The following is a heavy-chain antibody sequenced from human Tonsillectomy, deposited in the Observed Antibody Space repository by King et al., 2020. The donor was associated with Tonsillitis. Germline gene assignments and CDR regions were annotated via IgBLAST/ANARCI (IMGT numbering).Heavy chain of an antibody. D-gene: IGHD3-9*01. V-gene: IGHV3-21*01. CDR2: ISSSSSYI. Sequence: VQLVEAGGGLVKPGGSLRLSCAASGFTFSSYSMNWGRQAPGSGLEGVSSISSSSSYIYYADSVKGRYTISRDNAKNSRYLQMNSLRAEDTAVYYCARDVRYDILSGRYDAFDIWGQGTMVTVSS. CDR1: GFTFSSYS. CDR3: ARDVRYDILSGRYDAFDI. J-gene: IGHJ3*02.